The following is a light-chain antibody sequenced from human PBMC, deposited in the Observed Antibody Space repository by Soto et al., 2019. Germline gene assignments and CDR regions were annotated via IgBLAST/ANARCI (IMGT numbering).Light chain of an antibody. CDR3: CSYAGFTTYV. V-gene: IGLV2-23*02. CDR2: GVS. J-gene: IGLJ1*01. CDR1: SSDIDVYDL. Sequence: QSALTHPASVSGSPGQSITISCNGTSSDIDVYDLVSWYRQYPGKAPKLMIYGVSKRPSGVSDRFSGSKSGNAASLTISGLQTEDEADYYCCSYAGFTTYVFGSGTKLTVL.